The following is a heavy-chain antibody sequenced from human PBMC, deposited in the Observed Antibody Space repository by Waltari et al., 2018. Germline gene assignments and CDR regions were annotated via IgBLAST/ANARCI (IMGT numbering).Heavy chain of an antibody. Sequence: EVQLVESGGGLVKPGGSLRLSCAASGFTFSSYSMNWVRQAPGKGLEWVSSISSSSSYIYYADSVKGRFTISRDNAKNSLYLQMNSLRAEDTAVYYCAREDDYGAPGGAFDIWGQGTMVTVSS. J-gene: IGHJ3*02. V-gene: IGHV3-21*01. CDR3: AREDDYGAPGGAFDI. D-gene: IGHD4-17*01. CDR1: GFTFSSYS. CDR2: ISSSSSYI.